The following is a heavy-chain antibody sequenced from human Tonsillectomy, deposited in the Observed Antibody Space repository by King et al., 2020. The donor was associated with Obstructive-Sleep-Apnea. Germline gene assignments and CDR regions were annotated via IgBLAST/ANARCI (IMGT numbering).Heavy chain of an antibody. CDR2: IRYDGNNK. V-gene: IGHV3-30*02. Sequence: VQLVESGGGVVQPGRSLRLSCAASGFTFSSYGMHWVRQAPGKGLEWVAFIRYDGNNKYYADSVKGRFTISRDNSKNTLYLQMNSLRAEDTAVYYCARECGGDCFEDAFDIWGQGTMVTVSS. D-gene: IGHD2-21*02. CDR3: ARECGGDCFEDAFDI. J-gene: IGHJ3*02. CDR1: GFTFSSYG.